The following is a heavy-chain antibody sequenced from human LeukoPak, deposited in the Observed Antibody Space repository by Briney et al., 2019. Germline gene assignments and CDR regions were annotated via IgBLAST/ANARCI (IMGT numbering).Heavy chain of an antibody. CDR3: ARDYYDSSGYSEHDAFDI. J-gene: IGHJ3*02. CDR2: IYYSGST. CDR1: GGSIRNYC. V-gene: IGHV4-59*12. D-gene: IGHD3-22*01. Sequence: PSETLSLTCTVSGGSIRNYCWSWIRQPPGKGLEWIGYIYYSGSTNYNPSLKSRVTISIDTSKNQFSLKLSSVTAADTAVYYCARDYYDSSGYSEHDAFDIWGQGTMVTVSS.